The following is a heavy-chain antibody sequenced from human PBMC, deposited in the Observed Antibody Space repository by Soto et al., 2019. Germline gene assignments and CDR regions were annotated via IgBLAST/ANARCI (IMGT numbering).Heavy chain of an antibody. V-gene: IGHV4-59*01. CDR1: GGSISSYY. CDR2: IHYSGST. Sequence: SETLSVTCTVSGGSISSYYWSWIRQSPWKGLEWIGYIHYSGSTKSNPSLKSRVTISVDTSRNQVSLKLSSVTAADSAVYFCARARYQLLRAYYYRMAVWGQGTTVTVSS. J-gene: IGHJ6*02. D-gene: IGHD2-2*01. CDR3: ARARYQLLRAYYYRMAV.